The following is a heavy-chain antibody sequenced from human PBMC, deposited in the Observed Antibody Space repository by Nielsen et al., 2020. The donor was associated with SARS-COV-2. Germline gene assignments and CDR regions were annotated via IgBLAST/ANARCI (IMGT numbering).Heavy chain of an antibody. J-gene: IGHJ4*02. D-gene: IGHD4-17*01. V-gene: IGHV1-18*04. CDR2: ISAYNGNT. Sequence: ASVKVSCKASGYTFTSYGISWVRQAPGQGLEWMGWISAYNGNTNYAQKLQGRVTMTRDTSTSTVYMELSSLRSEDTAVYYCARSGDYVTFFDYWGQGTLVTVSS. CDR3: ARSGDYVTFFDY. CDR1: GYTFTSYG.